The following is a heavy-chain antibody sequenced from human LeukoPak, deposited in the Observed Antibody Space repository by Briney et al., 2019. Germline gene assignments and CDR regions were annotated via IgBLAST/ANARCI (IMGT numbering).Heavy chain of an antibody. J-gene: IGHJ3*02. CDR1: GGTFSSYA. CDR2: IIPIFGTA. CDR3: ARAYEGPDDAFDI. Sequence: ASVKVSCKASGGTFSSYAISWVRQAPGQGLEWMGGIIPIFGTANYAQKFQGRVTITTDESTSTAYMELSSLRSEDTAVYYCARAYEGPDDAFDIWGQGTMVTVSS. V-gene: IGHV1-69*05. D-gene: IGHD3-16*01.